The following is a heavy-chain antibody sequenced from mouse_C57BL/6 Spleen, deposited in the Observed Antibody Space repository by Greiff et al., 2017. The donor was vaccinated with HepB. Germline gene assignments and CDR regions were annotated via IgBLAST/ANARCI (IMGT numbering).Heavy chain of an antibody. CDR1: GYAFSSSW. CDR2: IYPGDGDT. D-gene: IGHD3-2*02. J-gene: IGHJ3*01. V-gene: IGHV1-82*01. Sequence: QVQLKESGPELVKPGASVKISCKASGYAFSSSWMNWVKQRPGKGLEWIGRIYPGDGDTNYNGKFKGKATLTADKSSSTAYMQLSSLTSEDSAVYFCARADSSGSWLAYWGQGTLVTVSA. CDR3: ARADSSGSWLAY.